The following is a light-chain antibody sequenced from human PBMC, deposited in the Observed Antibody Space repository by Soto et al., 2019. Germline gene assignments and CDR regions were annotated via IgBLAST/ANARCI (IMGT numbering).Light chain of an antibody. J-gene: IGLJ2*01. CDR1: SSDVGGYNY. Sequence: QSALTQPPSASGSPGQSVTISCTGNSSDVGGYNYVSWYQQHPGKAPKLMIYEVSKRPSGVPDRFSGSKSGNTASLTVSGLQSEDEADYYCSSYAGRNVVVFGGGTKLTVL. CDR3: SSYAGRNVVV. CDR2: EVS. V-gene: IGLV2-8*01.